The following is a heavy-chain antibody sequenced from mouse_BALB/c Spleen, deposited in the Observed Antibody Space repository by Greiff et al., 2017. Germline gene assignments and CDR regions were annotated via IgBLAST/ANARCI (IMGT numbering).Heavy chain of an antibody. Sequence: VQLQQSGPELVKPGASVKISCKASGYSFTGYFMNWVMQSHGKSLEWIGRINPYNGDTFYNQKFKGKATLTVDKSSSTAHMELRSLASEDSAVYYCARRKYGNYDYAMDYWGQGTSVTVSS. CDR1: GYSFTGYF. D-gene: IGHD2-10*02. CDR2: INPYNGDT. J-gene: IGHJ4*01. CDR3: ARRKYGNYDYAMDY. V-gene: IGHV1-20*02.